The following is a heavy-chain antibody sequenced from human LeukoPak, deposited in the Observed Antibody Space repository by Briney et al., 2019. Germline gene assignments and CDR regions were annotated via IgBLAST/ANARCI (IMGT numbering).Heavy chain of an antibody. CDR2: IYHSGGT. CDR3: ARARAYCGGDCYWNFDY. V-gene: IGHV4-30-2*01. Sequence: SQTLSLTCTVSGDVISSGYYWSWIRQPPGKGLEWIGYIYHSGGTYYNPSLKSRVSISVDKSNNQFSLKVNSVTAADTAVYYCARARAYCGGDCYWNFDYWGQGTLVTVSS. J-gene: IGHJ4*02. CDR1: GDVISSGYY. D-gene: IGHD2-21*02.